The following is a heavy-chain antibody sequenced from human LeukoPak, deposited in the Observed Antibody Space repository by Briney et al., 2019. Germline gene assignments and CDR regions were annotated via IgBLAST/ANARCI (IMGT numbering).Heavy chain of an antibody. Sequence: ASVKVSCKAFGGTFSSYAISWVRQAPGQGLEWMGRSIPIVGIANYAQKFQGRVTITADKSTSTAYMELSSLRSEDTAVYYCARWTPSLGDSSGYYYVGYFQHWGQGTLVTVSS. CDR1: GGTFSSYA. J-gene: IGHJ1*01. D-gene: IGHD3-22*01. CDR3: ARWTPSLGDSSGYYYVGYFQH. CDR2: SIPIVGIA. V-gene: IGHV1-69*04.